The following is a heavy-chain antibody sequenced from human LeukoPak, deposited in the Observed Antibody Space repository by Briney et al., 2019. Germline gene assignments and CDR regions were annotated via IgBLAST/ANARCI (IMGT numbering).Heavy chain of an antibody. J-gene: IGHJ5*02. D-gene: IGHD3-10*01. CDR2: IIPILGIA. CDR3: ARVVMVRGVIPLRWFDP. V-gene: IGHV1-69*04. CDR1: GGTFSSYA. Sequence: SVKASCKASGGTFSSYAISWVRQAPGQGLEWMGRIIPILGIANYAQKFQGRVTITADKSTSTAYMELSSLRSEDTAVYYCARVVMVRGVIPLRWFDPWGQGTLVTVSS.